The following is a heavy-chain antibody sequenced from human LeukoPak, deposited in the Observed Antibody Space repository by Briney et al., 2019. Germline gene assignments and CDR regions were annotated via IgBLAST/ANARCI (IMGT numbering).Heavy chain of an antibody. Sequence: PGGSLRLSCAASGFTFSDYYMSWIRQAPGKGLEWVSYISSSGSSAIFSADALKGRFTISRDDAKNLLYLDMNSLRAEDTAVYYCARDALAAAGFPDYWGQGTLVTVSS. CDR1: GFTFSDYY. CDR2: ISSSGSSAI. CDR3: ARDALAAAGFPDY. V-gene: IGHV3-11*04. D-gene: IGHD6-13*01. J-gene: IGHJ4*02.